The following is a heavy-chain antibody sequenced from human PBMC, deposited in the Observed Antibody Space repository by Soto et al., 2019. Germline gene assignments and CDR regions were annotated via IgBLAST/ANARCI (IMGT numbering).Heavy chain of an antibody. CDR2: ISYDGSDK. V-gene: IGHV3-30*18. CDR3: AKASGGYDSVHFDY. Sequence: GGSLRLSCAASGFTFSTYGMHWVRQAPGKGLEWVAVISYDGSDKYFADSVKGRFTISRDNSKNTLYLQMNSLRAEDTAVYYCAKASGGYDSVHFDYWGQGTLVTVSS. J-gene: IGHJ4*02. CDR1: GFTFSTYG. D-gene: IGHD5-12*01.